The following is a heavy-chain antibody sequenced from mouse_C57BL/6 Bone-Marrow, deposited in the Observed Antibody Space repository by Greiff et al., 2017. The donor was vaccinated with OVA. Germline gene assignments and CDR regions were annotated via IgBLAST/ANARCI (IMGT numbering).Heavy chain of an antibody. J-gene: IGHJ4*01. V-gene: IGHV10-1*01. Sequence: EVHLVESGGGLVQPKGSLKLSCAASGFSFNTYAMNWVRQAPGKGLEWVARIRSKSNNYATYYADSVKDRFTISRDDSESMLYLQMNNLKTEDTAMYYCVRQNYYGSSYGYYAMDYWGQGTSVTVSS. CDR3: VRQNYYGSSYGYYAMDY. CDR2: IRSKSNNYAT. CDR1: GFSFNTYA. D-gene: IGHD1-1*01.